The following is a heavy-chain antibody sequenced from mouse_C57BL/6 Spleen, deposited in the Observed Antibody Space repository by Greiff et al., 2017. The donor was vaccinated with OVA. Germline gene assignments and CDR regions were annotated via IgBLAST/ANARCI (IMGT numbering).Heavy chain of an antibody. J-gene: IGHJ1*03. CDR1: GYTFTDYY. CDR2: IYPGSGNT. Sequence: QVQLKESGAELVRPGASVKLSCKASGYTFTDYYINWVKQRPGQGLEWIARIYPGSGNTYYNEKFKGKATLTAEKSSSTAYMQLSSLTSEDSAVYFCARWNTVVATNWYFDVWGTGTTVTVSS. CDR3: ARWNTVVATNWYFDV. V-gene: IGHV1-76*01. D-gene: IGHD1-1*01.